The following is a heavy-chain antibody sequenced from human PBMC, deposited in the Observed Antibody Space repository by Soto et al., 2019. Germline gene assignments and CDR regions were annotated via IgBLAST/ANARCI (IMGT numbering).Heavy chain of an antibody. CDR2: ISGSGGST. CDR3: AKDVSGNYDYVWGSYNYAFDI. CDR1: GFTFSSYA. Sequence: GGALRLSCAASGFTFSSYAMSWVRQAPGKGLEWVSAISGSGGSTYYADSVKGRFTISRDNSKNTLYLQMNSLRAEDTAVYYCAKDVSGNYDYVWGSYNYAFDIWGQGTMVTVSS. V-gene: IGHV3-23*01. D-gene: IGHD3-16*01. J-gene: IGHJ3*02.